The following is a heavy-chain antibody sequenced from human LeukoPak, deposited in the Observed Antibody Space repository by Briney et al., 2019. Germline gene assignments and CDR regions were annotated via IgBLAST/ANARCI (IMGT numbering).Heavy chain of an antibody. CDR3: ANDFWSGLAY. CDR1: VGSFSGYY. Sequence: KPSETLSLTCADDVGSFSGYYWSWIRQPPGKGLEWIGEINHSGSTNYNPSLKSRVTISVDTSKNQFSLKLSSVTAADTAVYYCANDFWSGLAYWGQGTLVTVSS. CDR2: INHSGST. D-gene: IGHD3-3*01. V-gene: IGHV4-34*01. J-gene: IGHJ4*02.